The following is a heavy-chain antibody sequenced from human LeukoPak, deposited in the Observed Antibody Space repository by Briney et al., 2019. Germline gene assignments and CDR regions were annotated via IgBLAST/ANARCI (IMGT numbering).Heavy chain of an antibody. J-gene: IGHJ3*02. CDR3: ARVKTAIFGVETGTFDI. V-gene: IGHV1-2*02. CDR2: INPNSGGT. D-gene: IGHD3-3*01. CDR1: GYTFTGYY. Sequence: ASVKVSCKASGYTFTGYYMHWVRQAPGQGLEWMGWINPNSGGTNCAQKFQGRVTMTRDTSISTAYMELSRLKSDDTAVYYCARVKTAIFGVETGTFDIWGQGTMVTVSS.